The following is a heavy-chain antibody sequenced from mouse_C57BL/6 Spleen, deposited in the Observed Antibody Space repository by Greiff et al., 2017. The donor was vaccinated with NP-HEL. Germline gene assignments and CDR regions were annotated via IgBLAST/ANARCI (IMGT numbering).Heavy chain of an antibody. V-gene: IGHV1-26*01. Sequence: EVQLQQSGPELVKPGASVKISCKASGYTFTDYYMNWVKQSHGKSLEWIGDINPNNGGTSYNQKFKGKATLTVDKSSSTAYMELRSLTSEDSAVYYCARKRGNSYAMDYWGQGTSVTVSS. CDR1: GYTFTDYY. CDR2: INPNNGGT. CDR3: ARKRGNSYAMDY. D-gene: IGHD2-1*01. J-gene: IGHJ4*01.